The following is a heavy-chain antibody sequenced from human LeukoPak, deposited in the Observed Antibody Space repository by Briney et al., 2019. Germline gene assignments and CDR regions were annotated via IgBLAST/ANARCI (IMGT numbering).Heavy chain of an antibody. J-gene: IGHJ4*02. CDR1: GFTFSSYA. CDR3: AREMGILTGYYSLNY. Sequence: RSLRLSCAASGFTFSSYAMHWVRQAPGKGLEWVAVISYDGSNKYYADSVKGRFTISRDNSKNTLYLQMNSLRAEDTAVYYCAREMGILTGYYSLNYWGQGTLVTVSS. V-gene: IGHV3-30-3*01. CDR2: ISYDGSNK. D-gene: IGHD3-9*01.